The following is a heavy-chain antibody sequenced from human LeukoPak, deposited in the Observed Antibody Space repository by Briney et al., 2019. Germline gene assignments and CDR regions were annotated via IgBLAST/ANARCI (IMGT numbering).Heavy chain of an antibody. J-gene: IGHJ4*02. Sequence: GGSLRLSCAASGFTFSNAWMSWVRQAPGKGLEWVGRIKSKTDGGTTDFAAPVKGRFTISRDDSKNTLYLQMNSLRAEDAAVYYCAKEEYISSWYPSDYWGQGTLVTVSP. CDR3: AKEEYISSWYPSDY. V-gene: IGHV3-15*01. D-gene: IGHD6-13*01. CDR2: IKSKTDGGTT. CDR1: GFTFSNAW.